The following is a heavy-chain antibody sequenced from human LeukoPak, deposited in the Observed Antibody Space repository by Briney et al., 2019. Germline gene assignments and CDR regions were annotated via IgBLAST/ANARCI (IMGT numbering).Heavy chain of an antibody. V-gene: IGHV4-59*08. J-gene: IGHJ4*02. Sequence: SETLSLTCTVSGGSIGSYYWSWIRQPPGKGLEWIGYIYYGGSTKYNPSLKSRVTISVDTSKNQFSLTLSSVTAADTAVYYCARQEYHDYGDYYVDYWGQGTLVTVSS. CDR3: ARQEYHDYGDYYVDY. CDR2: IYYGGST. D-gene: IGHD4-17*01. CDR1: GGSIGSYY.